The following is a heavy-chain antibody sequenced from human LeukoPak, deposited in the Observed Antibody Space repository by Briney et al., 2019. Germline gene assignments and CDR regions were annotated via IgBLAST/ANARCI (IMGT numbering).Heavy chain of an antibody. V-gene: IGHV4-4*07. Sequence: SKTLSLTCTVSGGSISSYYWSWIRQPAGKGLEWIGRIYTSGSTNYNPSLKSRVTMSVDTSKNQFSLKLSSVTAADTAVYYCAREFYEVRGVYFDYWGQGTLVTVSS. CDR2: IYTSGST. CDR3: AREFYEVRGVYFDY. CDR1: GGSISSYY. J-gene: IGHJ4*02. D-gene: IGHD3-10*01.